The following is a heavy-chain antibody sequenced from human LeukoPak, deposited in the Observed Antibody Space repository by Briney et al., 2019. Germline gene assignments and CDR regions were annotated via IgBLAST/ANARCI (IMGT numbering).Heavy chain of an antibody. CDR2: INHSGST. CDR1: GGSFSGYY. D-gene: IGHD3-3*01. CDR3: ARGRGPLWSGYRFDY. Sequence: SETLSLTCAVYGGSFSGYYWSWIRQPPGKGLEWIGEINHSGSTNYNPSLKSRVTISVDTSKNQFSLKLSSVTAADTAVYYCARGRGPLWSGYRFDYWGQGTLVTVSS. V-gene: IGHV4-34*01. J-gene: IGHJ4*02.